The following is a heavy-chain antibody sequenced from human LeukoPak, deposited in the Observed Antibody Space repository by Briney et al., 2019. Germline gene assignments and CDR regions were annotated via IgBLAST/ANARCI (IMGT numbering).Heavy chain of an antibody. CDR2: INSDGSST. J-gene: IGHJ5*02. Sequence: GGSLRLSCAVSGFTFSSYWMHWVRQAPGKGLVWVSRINSDGSSTIYADSVKGRFTISRDNAKNTLYLQMNSLRAGDTAVYYCAREASAAMVPWGEGTLVTVSS. V-gene: IGHV3-74*01. CDR1: GFTFSSYW. D-gene: IGHD5-18*01. CDR3: AREASAAMVP.